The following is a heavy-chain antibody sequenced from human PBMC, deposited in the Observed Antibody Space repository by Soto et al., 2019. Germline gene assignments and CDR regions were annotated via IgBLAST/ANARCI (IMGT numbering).Heavy chain of an antibody. V-gene: IGHV3-7*05. CDR1: GFTFSSYW. J-gene: IGHJ3*02. Sequence: PGGSLRLSCAASGFTFSSYWMSWVRQAPGKGLEWVANIKQDGSEKYYVDSVKGRFTISRDNAKNSLYLQMNSLRAEDTAVYYCARDRGYDISTRASDIWGQGTMVTVSS. D-gene: IGHD3-9*01. CDR3: ARDRGYDISTRASDI. CDR2: IKQDGSEK.